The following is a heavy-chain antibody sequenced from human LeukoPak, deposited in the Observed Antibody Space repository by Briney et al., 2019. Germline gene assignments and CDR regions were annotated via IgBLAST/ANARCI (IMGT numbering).Heavy chain of an antibody. V-gene: IGHV1-2*02. Sequence: ASVKVSCKASGYTFTGYFMHWVRQAPGQGLEWMGWVNPNSGDTNYEQKFQGRVTMTRDTSIATAYMELSGLRSDDTAVYYCARDPAEHLVGIDHWGQGTLVTVSS. D-gene: IGHD6-6*01. CDR2: VNPNSGDT. CDR1: GYTFTGYF. CDR3: ARDPAEHLVGIDH. J-gene: IGHJ5*02.